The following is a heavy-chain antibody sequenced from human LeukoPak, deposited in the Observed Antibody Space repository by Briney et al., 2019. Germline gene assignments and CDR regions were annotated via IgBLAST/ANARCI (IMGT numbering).Heavy chain of an antibody. CDR3: ARDRGYCSGGSCYVRNWFDP. D-gene: IGHD2-15*01. Sequence: ASVKVSCKASGYTFTSYYMHWVRQAPGQGLEWMGIINPSGGSTSYAQKFRGRVTMTRDTSTSTVYMELSSLRSEDTAVYYCARDRGYCSGGSCYVRNWFDPWGQGTLVTVSS. J-gene: IGHJ5*02. V-gene: IGHV1-46*01. CDR2: INPSGGST. CDR1: GYTFTSYY.